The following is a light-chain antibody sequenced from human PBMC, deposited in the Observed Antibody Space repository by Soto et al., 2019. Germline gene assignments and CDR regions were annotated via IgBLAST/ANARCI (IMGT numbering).Light chain of an antibody. CDR1: QSVSSSY. Sequence: EIVLTQSPGTLSLSPGERATLSCRTSQSVSSSYLAWYQQKPGQAPRLLIYGASSRATGIPDRFSGSGSGTDFTLTISRLEPEDFAVYYCQQYGRSWWPVGQGTKVEIK. V-gene: IGKV3-20*01. J-gene: IGKJ1*01. CDR2: GAS. CDR3: QQYGRSWWP.